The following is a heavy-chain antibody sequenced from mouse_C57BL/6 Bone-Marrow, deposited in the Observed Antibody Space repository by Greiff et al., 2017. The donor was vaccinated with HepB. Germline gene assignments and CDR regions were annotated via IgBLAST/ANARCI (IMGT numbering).Heavy chain of an antibody. D-gene: IGHD1-1*01. CDR3: AREGVTTVVAMDWYFDV. CDR2: INYDGSST. V-gene: IGHV5-16*01. J-gene: IGHJ1*03. Sequence: DVHLVESEGGLVQPGSSMKLSCTASGFTFSDYYMAWVRQVPEKGLEWVANINYDGSSTYYLDSLKSRFIISRDNAKNILYLQMSSLKSEDTATYYCAREGVTTVVAMDWYFDVWGTGTTVTVSS. CDR1: GFTFSDYY.